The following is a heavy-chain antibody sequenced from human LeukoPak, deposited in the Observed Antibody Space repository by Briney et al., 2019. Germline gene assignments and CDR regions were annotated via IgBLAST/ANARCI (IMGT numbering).Heavy chain of an antibody. D-gene: IGHD2-15*01. CDR2: IFPGDSDT. Sequence: NRGESLQISCQGSEYSFATYWIGWVRQLPGQGLEWMGIIFPGDSDTRKSPSFQGQVTISADKSISTAYLQWSSLKASDTAIYYCASVYCSGGNCYFDYWGQGTLVTVSS. CDR1: EYSFATYW. CDR3: ASVYCSGGNCYFDY. J-gene: IGHJ4*02. V-gene: IGHV5-51*01.